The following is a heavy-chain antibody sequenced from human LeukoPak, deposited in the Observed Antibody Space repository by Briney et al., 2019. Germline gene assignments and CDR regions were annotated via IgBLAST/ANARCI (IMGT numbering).Heavy chain of an antibody. J-gene: IGHJ4*02. CDR2: IDSDGSST. D-gene: IGHD2-15*01. V-gene: IGHV3-74*01. Sequence: GGSLRLSCAASGFTFSYYWMHWVRQGPGKGLVWVSRIDSDGSSTNYADSVKGRFTISRDNSKNTLYLQMNSLRAEDTAVYYCAKSGLNRFDYWGQGTLVTVSS. CDR1: GFTFSYYW. CDR3: AKSGLNRFDY.